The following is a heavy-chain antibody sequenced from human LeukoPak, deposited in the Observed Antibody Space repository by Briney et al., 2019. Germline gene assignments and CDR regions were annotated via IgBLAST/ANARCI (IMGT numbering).Heavy chain of an antibody. D-gene: IGHD3-10*01. V-gene: IGHV3-30*18. CDR3: AKDLMVRGVHDAFDI. CDR1: GFTFSSYG. Sequence: GRSLRLSCAASGFTFSSYGMHWVRQAPGKGLEWVAVISYDGSNKYYADSVKGRFTISRDNSKNTLYLQMNSLRAEDTAVYYCAKDLMVRGVHDAFDIWGQGTMVTVSS. CDR2: ISYDGSNK. J-gene: IGHJ3*02.